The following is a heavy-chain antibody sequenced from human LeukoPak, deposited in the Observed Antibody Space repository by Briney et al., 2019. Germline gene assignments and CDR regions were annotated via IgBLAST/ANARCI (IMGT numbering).Heavy chain of an antibody. J-gene: IGHJ6*03. CDR2: ISGSGGST. V-gene: IGHV3-23*01. CDR3: AKTPGDSSGYYYYYYYMDV. Sequence: GGSLRLSCAASGFTFSSYAMSWVRQAPGKGLEWVSAISGSGGSTYYGDSGKGRFTISRDNSKNTLYLQMNSLRAEDTAVYYCAKTPGDSSGYYYYYYYMDVWGKGTTVTVSS. D-gene: IGHD3-22*01. CDR1: GFTFSSYA.